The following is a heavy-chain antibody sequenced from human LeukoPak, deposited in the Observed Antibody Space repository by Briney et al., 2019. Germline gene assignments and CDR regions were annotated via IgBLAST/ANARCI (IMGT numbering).Heavy chain of an antibody. J-gene: IGHJ3*02. CDR1: GGTFSSYA. V-gene: IGHV1-69*06. CDR2: IIPIFGTA. CDR3: XXHALPPTDAFDI. Sequence: ASVKVSCKASGGTFSSYAISWVRQAPGQGLEWMGGIIPIFGTANYAQKFQGRVTITADKSTSTAYMELSSLRSEDTAVYYCXXHALPPTDAFDIWGQGTMVTVSS.